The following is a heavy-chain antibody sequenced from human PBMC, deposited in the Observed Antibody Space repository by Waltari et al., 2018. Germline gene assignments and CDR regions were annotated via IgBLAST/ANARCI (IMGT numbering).Heavy chain of an antibody. V-gene: IGHV4-4*02. CDR3: ARDRGLRGGYDS. J-gene: IGHJ5*02. CDR1: GGSVSSGSW. CDR2: ISHSGGS. D-gene: IGHD5-12*01. Sequence: QVQLQESGPGLVKPSGTLSLTCAVSGGSVSSGSWWSWVRQSPGKGLEWIAEISHSGGSNSNPSLKSRVTISVDESKNQFSLKLTSITAADTAVYYCARDRGLRGGYDSWGQGMLVTVSS.